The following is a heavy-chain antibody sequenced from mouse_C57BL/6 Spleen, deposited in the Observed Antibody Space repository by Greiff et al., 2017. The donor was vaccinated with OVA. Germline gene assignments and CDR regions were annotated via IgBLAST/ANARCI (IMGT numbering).Heavy chain of an antibody. CDR3: APNYCGSPYYFDY. V-gene: IGHV1-22*01. Sequence: VQLQQSGPELVKPGASVKMSCKASGYTFTDYNMHWVKQSHGKSLEWIGYINPNNGGTSYNQKFKGKATLTVNKSSSTAYMELRSLTSEDSAVYYCAPNYCGSPYYFDYWGQGTTLTVSS. CDR2: INPNNGGT. D-gene: IGHD1-1*01. CDR1: GYTFTDYN. J-gene: IGHJ2*01.